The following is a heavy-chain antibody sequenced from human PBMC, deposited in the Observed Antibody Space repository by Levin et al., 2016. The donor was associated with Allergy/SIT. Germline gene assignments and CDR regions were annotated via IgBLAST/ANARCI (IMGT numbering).Heavy chain of an antibody. J-gene: IGHJ6*03. V-gene: IGHV3-23*01. CDR1: GFTFSNHA. CDR2: ISGYGDDT. D-gene: IGHD3-9*01. CDR3: AKDGHREDWYYYMDA. Sequence: GESLKISCEVSGFTFSNHAMTWVRQAPGKALEWVSTISGYGDDTWYPDSVKGRFTISRDDSKNIVYLQMNSLRVEDTALYYCAKDGHREDWYYYMDAWGKGTTVTVSS.